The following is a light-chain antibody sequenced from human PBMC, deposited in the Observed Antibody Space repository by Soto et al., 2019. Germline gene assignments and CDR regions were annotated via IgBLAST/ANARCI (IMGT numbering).Light chain of an antibody. V-gene: IGLV2-14*02. Sequence: QSALTQPASVSGSPGQSITISCTGTSSDVGSYNLVSWYQQYPGKAPKFMIYEVSYRPSGVSNRFSGSKSGNTASLTISGLQAEDEADYYCSSFTTSSTRVFGTGTKVTVL. J-gene: IGLJ1*01. CDR1: SSDVGSYNL. CDR3: SSFTTSSTRV. CDR2: EVS.